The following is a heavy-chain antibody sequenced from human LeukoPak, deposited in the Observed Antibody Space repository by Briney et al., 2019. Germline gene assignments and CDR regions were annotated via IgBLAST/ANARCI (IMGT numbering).Heavy chain of an antibody. Sequence: GGSLRLSCAASGFTFSSYSMNWVRQAPGKGLEWVSSISSSSYIYYADSVKGRFTISRDNAKNSLYLQMNSLRAEDTAVYYCARDGECSSTSCYAYYGMDVWGQGTTVTVSS. CDR2: ISSSSYI. D-gene: IGHD2-2*01. J-gene: IGHJ6*02. V-gene: IGHV3-21*01. CDR3: ARDGECSSTSCYAYYGMDV. CDR1: GFTFSSYS.